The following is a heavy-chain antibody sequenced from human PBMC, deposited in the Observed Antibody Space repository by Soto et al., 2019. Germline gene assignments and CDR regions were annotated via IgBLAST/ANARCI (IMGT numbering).Heavy chain of an antibody. D-gene: IGHD6-19*01. CDR2: IYYSGST. V-gene: IGHV4-59*08. CDR1: GVSIISYY. Sequence: SETLSLTCTVSGVSIISYYWSWILQPPWKGLEWIGYIYYSGSTNYNPSLKSRVTISVDTSKNQFSLKLSSVTAADTAVYYCARRFCSALSGWYWAFDSWGKGTMLTVYS. CDR3: ARRFCSALSGWYWAFDS. J-gene: IGHJ6*04.